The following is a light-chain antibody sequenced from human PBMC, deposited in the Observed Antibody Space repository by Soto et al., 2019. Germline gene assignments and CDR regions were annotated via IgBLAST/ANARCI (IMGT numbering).Light chain of an antibody. J-gene: IGLJ1*01. V-gene: IGLV1-44*01. CDR3: AAWDASLGGFYV. Sequence: QSVLTQPPSASGTPGLRVTISCSGSRSSIGSNTVNWYQHLPGSAPKLLIYSNNHRPSGVPDRFSASKAGASASLAISGLQSEDEGDYYCAAWDASLGGFYVFGSGTKVTVL. CDR1: RSSIGSNT. CDR2: SNN.